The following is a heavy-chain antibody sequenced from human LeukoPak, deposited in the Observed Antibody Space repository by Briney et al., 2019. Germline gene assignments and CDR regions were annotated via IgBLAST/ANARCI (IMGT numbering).Heavy chain of an antibody. Sequence: KAGGSLRLSCAASGLTFSSYSLNWARQAPGKGLEWVSSISCSSSYIYYADSVKGRFTISRDNAKNSLYLQMNSLRAEDTAVYYCARSTSIAADFDYWGQGTLVTVSS. J-gene: IGHJ4*02. CDR2: ISCSSSYI. CDR1: GLTFSSYS. CDR3: ARSTSIAADFDY. V-gene: IGHV3-21*01. D-gene: IGHD6-25*01.